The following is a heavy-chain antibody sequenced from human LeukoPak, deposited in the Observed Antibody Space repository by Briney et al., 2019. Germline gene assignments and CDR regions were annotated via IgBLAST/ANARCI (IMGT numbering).Heavy chain of an antibody. J-gene: IGHJ4*02. CDR2: INPNSGGT. CDR1: GYTFTGYY. Sequence: ASVKVSCKASGYTFTGYYMHWVRQASGQGLEWMGWINPNSGGTNYAQKFQGRVTMTRDTSISTAYMELSRLRSDDTAVYYCARSYTPSGPFDYWGQGTLVTVSS. CDR3: ARSYTPSGPFDY. V-gene: IGHV1-2*02. D-gene: IGHD2-15*01.